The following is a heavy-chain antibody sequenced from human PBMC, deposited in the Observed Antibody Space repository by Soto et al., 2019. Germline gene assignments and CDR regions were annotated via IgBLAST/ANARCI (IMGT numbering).Heavy chain of an antibody. CDR2: IYHSGST. J-gene: IGHJ5*02. V-gene: IGHV4-30-2*01. Sequence: SETLSLTCAVSGGSISSGGYSWSWIRQPPGKGLEWIGYIYHSGSTYYNPSLKSRVTISVDRSKNQFSLKLSSVTAADTAVYYCARTTDSSGYFQFWFDPWGQGSVVTVSS. D-gene: IGHD3-22*01. CDR1: GGSISSGGYS. CDR3: ARTTDSSGYFQFWFDP.